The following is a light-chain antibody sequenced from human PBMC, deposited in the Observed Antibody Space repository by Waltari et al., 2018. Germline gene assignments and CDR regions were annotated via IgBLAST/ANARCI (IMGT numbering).Light chain of an antibody. CDR1: QNVSTW. J-gene: IGKJ1*01. CDR2: RGS. CDR3: QQYNSPPWT. Sequence: IQMTKSPSTLSASVGERVTITSRASQNVSTWLAWYHQKPGKAPKLLIYRGSSLESGVPSRCSSSGSGTEYTLTISSLQPDDFAIDYCQQYNSPPWTFGQGTKVEIK. V-gene: IGKV1-5*03.